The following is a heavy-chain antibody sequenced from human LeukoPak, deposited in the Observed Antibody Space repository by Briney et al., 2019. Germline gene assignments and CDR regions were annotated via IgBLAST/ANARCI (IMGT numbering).Heavy chain of an antibody. CDR2: ISSSSSYI. D-gene: IGHD4-23*01. CDR3: ASDSPDFMTTVVTGVDY. Sequence: GGSLRLSCAASGFTFSSYSMNWVRQAPGKGLEWVSSISSSSSYIYYADSVKGRFTISRDNAKNSLYLQMNSLRAEDTAVYYCASDSPDFMTTVVTGVDYWGQGTLVTVSS. CDR1: GFTFSSYS. J-gene: IGHJ4*02. V-gene: IGHV3-21*01.